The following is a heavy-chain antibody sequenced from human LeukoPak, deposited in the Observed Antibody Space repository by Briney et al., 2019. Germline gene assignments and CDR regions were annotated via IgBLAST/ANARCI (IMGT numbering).Heavy chain of an antibody. CDR3: AKSRATSDWYFFDY. J-gene: IGHJ4*02. Sequence: PGGSLRLSCAASGFTFSSYAVSWVRQAPGKGLEWVSGIISGGNTYYADSVKGRFTISRDNSKNALYLQMNSLRAEDTAVYHCAKSRATSDWYFFDYWGQGTLVTVSS. CDR2: IISGGNT. V-gene: IGHV3-23*01. CDR1: GFTFSSYA. D-gene: IGHD2-21*02.